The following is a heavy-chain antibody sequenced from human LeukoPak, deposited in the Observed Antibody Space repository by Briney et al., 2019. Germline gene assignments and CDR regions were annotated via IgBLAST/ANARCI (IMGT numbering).Heavy chain of an antibody. D-gene: IGHD4-17*01. CDR1: GGSISSSGYY. Sequence: SETLSLTCTVSGGSISSSGYYWGGIRQPPGKGLEWIGSIYSSGSTYYNPSLKSRVTISLDTSKNQFSLNLSSVTAADTAVYYCARSATVTTGYFDYWGQGTLVSVSS. V-gene: IGHV4-39*07. J-gene: IGHJ4*02. CDR2: IYSSGST. CDR3: ARSATVTTGYFDY.